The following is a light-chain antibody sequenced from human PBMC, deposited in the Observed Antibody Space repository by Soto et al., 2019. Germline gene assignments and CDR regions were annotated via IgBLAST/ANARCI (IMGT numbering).Light chain of an antibody. CDR1: SSDVGGYNY. CDR2: EVS. CDR3: SSYTSSSTSYV. J-gene: IGLJ1*01. V-gene: IGLV2-14*01. Sequence: HSVLTQPASVSGSPGQSMTISCTGTSSDVGGYNYVSWYQQHPGKAPKLMIYEVSNRPSGVSNRFSGSTSGNTASLTISGLQAEDEADYYCSSYTSSSTSYVFGTGTKVTVL.